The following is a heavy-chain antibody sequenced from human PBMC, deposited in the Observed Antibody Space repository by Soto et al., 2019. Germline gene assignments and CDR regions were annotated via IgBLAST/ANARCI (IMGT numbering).Heavy chain of an antibody. CDR3: AKDLLIVVVSTTQPDY. CDR2: ISYDGSNK. D-gene: IGHD3-22*01. Sequence: GGSLRLSCSAAGFTFSGYGMRWVRQAPGKGLEWVAVISYDGSNKYYADSVKGRFTISRDNSKNTLYLQMNSLRAEDTAVYYCAKDLLIVVVSTTQPDYWGQGTLVTVSS. V-gene: IGHV3-30*18. J-gene: IGHJ4*02. CDR1: GFTFSGYG.